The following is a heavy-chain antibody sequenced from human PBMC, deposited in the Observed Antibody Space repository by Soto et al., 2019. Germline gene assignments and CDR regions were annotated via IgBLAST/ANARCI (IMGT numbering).Heavy chain of an antibody. V-gene: IGHV1-3*01. Sequence: ASVKVSCKASGYTFTSYAMHWVRQAPGQRLEWMGWINAGNGNTKYSQKFQGRVTITRDTSASTAYMELSSLRSEDTAVYYCASSATTADYYYGMDVWGQGTTVTVSS. D-gene: IGHD1-26*01. CDR3: ASSATTADYYYGMDV. CDR1: GYTFTSYA. CDR2: INAGNGNT. J-gene: IGHJ6*02.